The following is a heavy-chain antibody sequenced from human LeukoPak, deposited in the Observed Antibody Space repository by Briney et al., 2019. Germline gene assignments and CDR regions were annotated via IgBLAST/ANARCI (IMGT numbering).Heavy chain of an antibody. CDR3: AREEEYYYGSGSYHY. V-gene: IGHV4-59*11. D-gene: IGHD3-10*01. Sequence: SETLSLTCAVYGGFISSHYWSWIRQPPGKGLEWIGYMYHSGSTNYNPSLKSRVTISVDTSKNQFSLKLSSVTAADTAVYYCAREEEYYYGSGSYHYWGQGTLVTVSS. J-gene: IGHJ4*02. CDR1: GGFISSHY. CDR2: MYHSGST.